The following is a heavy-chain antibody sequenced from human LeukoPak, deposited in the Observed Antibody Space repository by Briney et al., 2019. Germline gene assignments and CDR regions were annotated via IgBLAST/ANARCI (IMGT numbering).Heavy chain of an antibody. V-gene: IGHV4-34*01. Sequence: PSETLSLTCAVYGGSFSGYYWSWIRQPPGKGLEWIGEINHSGSTNYNPSLKSRVTISVDTSKNQFSLKLSSVTAADTAVYYCARGRKDRVIWFGELYRWFDPWGQGTLVTVYS. D-gene: IGHD3-10*01. CDR2: INHSGST. CDR1: GGSFSGYY. CDR3: ARGRKDRVIWFGELYRWFDP. J-gene: IGHJ5*02.